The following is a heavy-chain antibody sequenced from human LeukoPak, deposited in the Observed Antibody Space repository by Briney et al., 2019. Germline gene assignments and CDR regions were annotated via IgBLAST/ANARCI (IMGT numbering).Heavy chain of an antibody. CDR3: ARGHGIWSGSRLANAFDI. CDR2: IGAAGDT. J-gene: IGHJ3*02. D-gene: IGHD3-3*01. V-gene: IGHV3-13*01. Sequence: GGFLRLSCAASGITLSRYDMHWVRQTTGEGLEWISAIGAAGDTYYSDSVKGRFTISTENAKNSLYLQMNSLRAGDTAVYFCARGHGIWSGSRLANAFDIWGQGTMVTVSS. CDR1: GITLSRYD.